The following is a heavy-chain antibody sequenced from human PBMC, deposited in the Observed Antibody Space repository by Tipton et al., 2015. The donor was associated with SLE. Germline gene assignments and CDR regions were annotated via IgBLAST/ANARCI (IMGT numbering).Heavy chain of an antibody. D-gene: IGHD2/OR15-2a*01. CDR2: IYTKGSM. CDR3: VRHFSTVIQGPLYFDY. J-gene: IGHJ4*02. V-gene: IGHV4-61*02. Sequence: TLSLTCTVSGGSISSSSYYWSWIRQPAGKGLEWIGRIYTKGSMNYSPSLRSRVTISLDPSKNQLSLKLTSVTAADTAVYYCVRHFSTVIQGPLYFDYWGQGTLVTVSS. CDR1: GGSISSSSYY.